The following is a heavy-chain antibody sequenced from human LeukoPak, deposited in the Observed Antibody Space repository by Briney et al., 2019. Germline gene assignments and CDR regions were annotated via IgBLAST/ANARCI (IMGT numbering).Heavy chain of an antibody. CDR1: GYTFTGYY. CDR3: ARTRYYDLWSGLDAFDI. D-gene: IGHD3-3*01. V-gene: IGHV1-2*02. CDR2: INPNSGGT. Sequence: GASVKVSCKASGYTFTGYYMHWVRQAPGQGLEWMGWINPNSGGTNYAQKFQGRVTMTRDTSISTAYMELSRLRSDDTAVYYCARTRYYDLWSGLDAFDIWGQGTMVTVSS. J-gene: IGHJ3*02.